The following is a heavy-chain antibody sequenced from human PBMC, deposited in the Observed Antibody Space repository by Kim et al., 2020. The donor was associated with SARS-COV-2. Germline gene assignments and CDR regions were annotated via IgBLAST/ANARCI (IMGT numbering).Heavy chain of an antibody. V-gene: IGHV1-18*01. D-gene: IGHD5-12*01. CDR2: T. CDR3: ARDWGYSGYDD. Sequence: TNYAQKLQGRVTMTTDTSTSTAYMERRSLRSDDTAVYYCARDWGYSGYDDWGQGTLVTVSS. J-gene: IGHJ4*02.